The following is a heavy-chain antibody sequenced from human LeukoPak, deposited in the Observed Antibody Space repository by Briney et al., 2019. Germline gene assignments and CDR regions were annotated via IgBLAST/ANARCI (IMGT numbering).Heavy chain of an antibody. D-gene: IGHD3-9*01. CDR1: GFTFSSYS. CDR3: AREWEYYDILTGTTASFDY. J-gene: IGHJ4*02. CDR2: ISSSSSYI. V-gene: IGHV3-21*01. Sequence: GGSLRLFCAASGFTFSSYSMNWVRQAPGKGLEWVASISSSSSYIHYADSVKGRFTISRDNAKSSLYLQMNRLRAEDTAVYYCAREWEYYDILTGTTASFDYWGQGTLVTVSS.